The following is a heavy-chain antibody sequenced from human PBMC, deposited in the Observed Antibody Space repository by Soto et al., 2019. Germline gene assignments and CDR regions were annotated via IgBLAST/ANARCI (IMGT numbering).Heavy chain of an antibody. Sequence: SETLSLTCTVSGGSISSYYWSWFRQPPGKGLEWIGYIYYSGSTNYNPSLKSRVTISVDTSKNQFSLKLSSVTAADTAVYYCAREILTGFDYWGQGTLVTVSS. D-gene: IGHD3-9*01. J-gene: IGHJ4*02. CDR3: AREILTGFDY. CDR1: GGSISSYY. V-gene: IGHV4-59*01. CDR2: IYYSGST.